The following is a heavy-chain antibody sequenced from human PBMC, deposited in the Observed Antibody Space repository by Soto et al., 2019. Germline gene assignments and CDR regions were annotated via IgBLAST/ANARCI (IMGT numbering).Heavy chain of an antibody. CDR1: GGTFSSYA. V-gene: IGHV1-69*06. CDR2: IIPIFGTA. J-gene: IGHJ5*02. CDR3: ARDLYYDSSGYYCHRSTYNWFDP. Sequence: QVQLVQSGAEVKKPGSSVKVSCKASGGTFSSYAISWVRQAPGQGLEWMGGIIPIFGTANYARKFQGRVTITAGKSMSNAYMELRRVRSEDTAVHYCARDLYYDSSGYYCHRSTYNWFDPWGQGTLVTVSS. D-gene: IGHD3-22*01.